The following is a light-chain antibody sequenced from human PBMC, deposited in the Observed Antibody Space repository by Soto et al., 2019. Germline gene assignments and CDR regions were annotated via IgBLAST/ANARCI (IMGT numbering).Light chain of an antibody. CDR2: GSS. CDR3: QQYGSSPPYT. J-gene: IGKJ2*01. Sequence: EVVLTQSPGTLSLSPGERATLSCRASQTVSNNYLAWYQQKPGQAPRLLIFGSSDRATGIPDRFSGSGSGTDFTLTISRLEPEDFAVYYCQQYGSSPPYTFGQGTKRELK. V-gene: IGKV3-20*01. CDR1: QTVSNNY.